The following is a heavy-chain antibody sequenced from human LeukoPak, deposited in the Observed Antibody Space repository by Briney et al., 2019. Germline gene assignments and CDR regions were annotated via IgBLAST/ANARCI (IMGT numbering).Heavy chain of an antibody. V-gene: IGHV3-21*01. CDR1: SFTFSSYS. CDR2: NSSSSSYI. D-gene: IGHD2-2*01. Sequence: GGSLRLSCAASSFTFSSYSMNWVRQAPGKGLEWVSSNSSSSSYIYYADSVKGRFTISRDNAKNSLYLQMNSLRAEDTVVYYCARPREGVPAGGEDAFDIWGQGTMVTVSS. CDR3: ARPREGVPAGGEDAFDI. J-gene: IGHJ3*02.